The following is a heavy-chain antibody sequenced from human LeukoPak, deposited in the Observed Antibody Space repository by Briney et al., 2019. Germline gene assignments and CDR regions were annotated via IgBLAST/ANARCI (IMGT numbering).Heavy chain of an antibody. D-gene: IGHD3-22*01. CDR1: GYTFTSHA. Sequence: ASVKVSCKASGYTFTSHAMHWVRQAPGQRLEWMGWINACNGNTKYSQKFQGRVTITRDTSASTAYMELSSLRSEDTAVYYCARESSTLSYYYDSSGQGYFDYWGQGTLVTVSS. J-gene: IGHJ4*02. V-gene: IGHV1-3*01. CDR3: ARESSTLSYYYDSSGQGYFDY. CDR2: INACNGNT.